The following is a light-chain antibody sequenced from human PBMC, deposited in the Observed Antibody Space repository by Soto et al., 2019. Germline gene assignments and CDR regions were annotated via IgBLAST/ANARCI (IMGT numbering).Light chain of an antibody. CDR1: QSVSSSY. Sequence: EIVLTQSPGTLSLSPGERAIFSCRASQSVSSSYLAWYQQKYGQAPRLLIYGASRRATGIPDRFSGSGSGTAFTLTISRLEPEDFAVYYCQLYGTSPVYTCGQGTKLESK. V-gene: IGKV3-20*01. CDR2: GAS. CDR3: QLYGTSPVYT. J-gene: IGKJ2*01.